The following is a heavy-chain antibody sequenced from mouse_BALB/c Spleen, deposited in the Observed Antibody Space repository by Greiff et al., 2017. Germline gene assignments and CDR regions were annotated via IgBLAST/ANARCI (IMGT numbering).Heavy chain of an antibody. CDR1: GYAFTNYL. CDR2: INPGSGGT. CDR3: ARSDYGYDFWYFDV. Sequence: QVQLQQSGAELVRPGTSVKVSCKASGYAFTNYLIEWVKQRPGQGLEWIGVINPGSGGTNYNEKFKGKATLTADKSSSTAYMQLSSLTSDDSAVYFCARSDYGYDFWYFDVWGAGTTVTVSS. J-gene: IGHJ1*01. D-gene: IGHD1-2*01. V-gene: IGHV1-54*01.